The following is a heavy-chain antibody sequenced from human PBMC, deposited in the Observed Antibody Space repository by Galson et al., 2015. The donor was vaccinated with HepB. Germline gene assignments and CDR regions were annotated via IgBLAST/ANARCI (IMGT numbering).Heavy chain of an antibody. CDR1: GATFT. Sequence: QSGAEVKKPGASVKVSCKASGATFTWVRQAPGQGLEWMGWINTKTGNPTYAQDFTGRFVFSLDTSVTTAYLQINSLQAEDTAVYYCARDLNNWNDVDWFDPWGQGTLVTVSS. CDR3: ARDLNNWNDVDWFDP. CDR2: INTKTGNP. V-gene: IGHV7-4-1*02. D-gene: IGHD1-20*01. J-gene: IGHJ5*02.